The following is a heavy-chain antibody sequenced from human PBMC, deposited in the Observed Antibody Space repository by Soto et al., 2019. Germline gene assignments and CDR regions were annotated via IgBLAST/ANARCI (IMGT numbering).Heavy chain of an antibody. V-gene: IGHV4-59*02. CDR3: ARQQYTVVTAFDV. Sequence: QVQLQESGPGLVKTSDTLSLTCTVSGGSVTPYYWSCIRQSPGEGLEWIGYVSYSGKTGYTPSLKSRVSMSIDTSKNEFSLNLTSLTSADAATYYCARQQYTVVTAFDVWGQGTTVAVSS. J-gene: IGHJ3*01. CDR2: VSYSGKT. D-gene: IGHD2-15*01. CDR1: GGSVTPYY.